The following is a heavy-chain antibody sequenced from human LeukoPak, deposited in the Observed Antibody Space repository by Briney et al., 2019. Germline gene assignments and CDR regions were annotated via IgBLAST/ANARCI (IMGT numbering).Heavy chain of an antibody. Sequence: EASVKVSCKASGYTFTSYYMHWVRQAPGQGLEWMGIINPSGGSTSYAQKFQGRVTMTRDTPTSTVYMELSSLRSEDTAVYYCASSGDVLLWFGELGYYYGMDVWGQGTTVTVSS. D-gene: IGHD3-10*01. CDR1: GYTFTSYY. V-gene: IGHV1-46*01. J-gene: IGHJ6*02. CDR2: INPSGGST. CDR3: ASSGDVLLWFGELGYYYGMDV.